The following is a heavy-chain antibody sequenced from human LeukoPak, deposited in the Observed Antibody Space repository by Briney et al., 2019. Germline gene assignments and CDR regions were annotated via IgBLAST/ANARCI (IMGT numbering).Heavy chain of an antibody. D-gene: IGHD2-15*01. V-gene: IGHV4-4*02. CDR1: GGSISSSNW. Sequence: PSGTLSLTCAVSGGSISSSNWWSWVRQPPGKGLEWIGEIYHSGSTNYNPSLKSRVTISVDTSKNQFSLKLSSVTAADTAVYYCARGSWRRGGSRDAFDIWGQGTMVTVSS. CDR2: IYHSGST. CDR3: ARGSWRRGGSRDAFDI. J-gene: IGHJ3*02.